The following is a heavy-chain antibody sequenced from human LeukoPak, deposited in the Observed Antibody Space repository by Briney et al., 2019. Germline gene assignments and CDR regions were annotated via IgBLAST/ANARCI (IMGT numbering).Heavy chain of an antibody. J-gene: IGHJ3*01. CDR3: ARVEAGLLDAFDL. V-gene: IGHV4-34*01. CDR2: INHSGST. Sequence: SETLSLTCAVYGGSFSGYYWSWIRQPPGKGLEWIGEINHSGSTNYNPSLKSRVTISVDTSKNQFSLKLSSVTAADTAVYYCARVEAGLLDAFDLWGQGTMVTVSS. D-gene: IGHD2-21*01. CDR1: GGSFSGYY.